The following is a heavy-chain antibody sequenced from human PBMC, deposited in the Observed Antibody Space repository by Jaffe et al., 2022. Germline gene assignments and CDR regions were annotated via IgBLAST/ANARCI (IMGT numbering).Heavy chain of an antibody. CDR1: GYTFTGYY. J-gene: IGHJ4*02. CDR2: INPNSGGT. D-gene: IGHD3-22*01. CDR3: ARDLARSGYYEEGVYYFDY. Sequence: QVQLVQSGAEVKKPGASVKVSCKASGYTFTGYYMHWVRQAPGQGLEWMGWINPNSGGTNYAQKFQGRVTMTRDTSISTAYMELSRLRSDDTAVYYCARDLARSGYYEEGVYYFDYWGQGTLVTVSS. V-gene: IGHV1-2*02.